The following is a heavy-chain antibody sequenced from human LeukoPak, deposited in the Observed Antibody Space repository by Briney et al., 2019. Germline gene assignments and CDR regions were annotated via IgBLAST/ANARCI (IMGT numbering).Heavy chain of an antibody. CDR2: IYSGGRT. CDR3: AKDPSSSWYGGFDY. D-gene: IGHD6-13*01. V-gene: IGHV3-66*01. Sequence: PGGSLRLSCAVSGHTVSGNYMSWVRQAPGKGLEWVSGIYSGGRTYYADSVKGRFTISRDNSKNTLYLQMNSLRAEDTAVYYCAKDPSSSWYGGFDYWGQGTLVTVSS. CDR1: GHTVSGNY. J-gene: IGHJ4*02.